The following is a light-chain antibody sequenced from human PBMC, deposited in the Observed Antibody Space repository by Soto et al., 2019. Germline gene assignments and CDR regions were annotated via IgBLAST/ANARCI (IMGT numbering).Light chain of an antibody. V-gene: IGLV2-11*01. CDR1: GTDVGAYNY. Sequence: QSVLTQPRSVSGSPGQSVTISCTGTGTDVGAYNYVSWYQQHPGEAPKLIIYDVSNWPSGVPDRFSGSKSGITASLTISGLQAEDEADYYCCSFAGTFYVFGTGTKVTVL. J-gene: IGLJ1*01. CDR3: CSFAGTFYV. CDR2: DVS.